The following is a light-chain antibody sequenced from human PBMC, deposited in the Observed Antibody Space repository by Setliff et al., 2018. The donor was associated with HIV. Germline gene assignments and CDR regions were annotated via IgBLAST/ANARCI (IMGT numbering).Light chain of an antibody. CDR3: SSYTSSSTYV. V-gene: IGLV2-14*01. Sequence: QSVLTQPASVSGSPGQSITISCTGTSSDVGGYNYDSWYQQHPGKAPKLMIYDVSKWPSGVSNRFSGSKSGNTASLTISGLQTEDEADYYCSSYTSSSTYVFGTGTKVTVL. J-gene: IGLJ1*01. CDR2: DVS. CDR1: SSDVGGYNY.